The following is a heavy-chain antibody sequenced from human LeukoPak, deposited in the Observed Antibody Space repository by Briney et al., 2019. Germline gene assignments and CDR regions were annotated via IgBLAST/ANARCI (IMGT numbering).Heavy chain of an antibody. CDR3: ARASRMVATPFDP. CDR2: INHSGST. Sequence: SETLSLTCAVYGGSFSGYYWSWIRQPPGKGLEWIGEINHSGSTNYNPSPKSRVTISVDTSKNQFSLKLSSVTAADTAVYYCARASRMVATPFDPWGQGTLVTVSS. D-gene: IGHD5-12*01. CDR1: GGSFSGYY. J-gene: IGHJ5*02. V-gene: IGHV4-34*01.